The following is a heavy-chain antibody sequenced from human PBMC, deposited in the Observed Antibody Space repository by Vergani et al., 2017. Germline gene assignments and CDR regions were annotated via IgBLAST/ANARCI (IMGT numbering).Heavy chain of an antibody. CDR3: AGEAQTGTTEKWFDP. V-gene: IGHV1-46*01. J-gene: IGHJ5*02. Sequence: QVQLVQSGAEVKKPGASVKVSCKASGYTFTSYYMHWVRQAPGQGLEWMGIINPSGGSTSYAQKFQGRVTMTRDTSTSTVYMELSSLRSEDTAVYYCAGEAQTGTTEKWFDPWGQGTLVTVSS. D-gene: IGHD1-7*01. CDR2: INPSGGST. CDR1: GYTFTSYY.